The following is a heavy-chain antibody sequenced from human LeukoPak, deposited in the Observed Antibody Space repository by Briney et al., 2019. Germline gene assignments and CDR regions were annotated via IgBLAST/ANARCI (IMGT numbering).Heavy chain of an antibody. CDR2: IIPILDFS. Sequence: ASVKVSCKASGGTLSTYGISWVRQAPGQGLEWMGRIIPILDFSSYAQNFQGRVTITADKITNTVYLELSSLRSEDTAVYYCARGSTYFDYWSQGTLVTVSS. V-gene: IGHV1-69*04. D-gene: IGHD2-2*01. CDR3: ARGSTYFDY. CDR1: GGTLSTYG. J-gene: IGHJ4*02.